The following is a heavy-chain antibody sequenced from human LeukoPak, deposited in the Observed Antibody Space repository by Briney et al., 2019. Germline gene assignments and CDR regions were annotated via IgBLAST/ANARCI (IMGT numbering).Heavy chain of an antibody. V-gene: IGHV3-30*18. CDR3: AKVAPYTEWEPGAFDI. CDR2: ISYDGSNK. Sequence: GGSLRLSCAASGFTFSSYGMHWVRQAPGKGLEWVAVISYDGSNKYYADSVKGRFTISGDNSKNTLYLQMNSLRAEDTAVYYCAKVAPYTEWEPGAFDIWGQGTMVTVSS. J-gene: IGHJ3*02. D-gene: IGHD1-26*01. CDR1: GFTFSSYG.